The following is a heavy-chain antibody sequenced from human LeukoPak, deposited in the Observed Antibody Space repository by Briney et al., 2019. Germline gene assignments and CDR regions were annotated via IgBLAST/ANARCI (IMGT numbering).Heavy chain of an antibody. CDR3: ARDEGGKYSSGWMSNWFDP. CDR2: VSHDGNEK. Sequence: PGGSLRLSCAASGFTFSTFTMHWVRQAPGKGLEWVAVVSHDGNEKFYADSVRGRFTISRDNSKNTLSLQMNSLRPEGTAVYYCARDEGGKYSSGWMSNWFDPWGQGTLVTVSS. V-gene: IGHV3-30-3*01. D-gene: IGHD6-19*01. J-gene: IGHJ5*02. CDR1: GFTFSTFT.